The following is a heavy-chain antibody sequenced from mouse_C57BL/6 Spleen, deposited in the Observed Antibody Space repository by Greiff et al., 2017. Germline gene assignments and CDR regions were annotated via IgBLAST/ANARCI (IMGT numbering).Heavy chain of an antibody. V-gene: IGHV5-17*01. CDR2: ISSGSSTI. Sequence: EVHVVESGGGLVKPGGSLKLSCAASGFTFSDYGMHWVRQAPEKGLEWVAYISSGSSTIYYADTVKGRFTISRDNATNTLFLQMTSLRSEDTAMYYCARRRQGYLAMDDWGQGTSVTVSS. D-gene: IGHD3-1*01. J-gene: IGHJ4*01. CDR3: ARRRQGYLAMDD. CDR1: GFTFSDYG.